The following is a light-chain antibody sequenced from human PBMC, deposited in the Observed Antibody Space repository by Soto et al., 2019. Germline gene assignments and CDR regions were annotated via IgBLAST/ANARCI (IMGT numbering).Light chain of an antibody. CDR1: SSDVGGYNY. CDR3: NSYTSSSTRV. J-gene: IGLJ2*01. CDR2: EVN. V-gene: IGLV2-14*01. Sequence: QSALTQPASVSGSPGQSITISCTGTSSDVGGYNYVSWYQQHPGKAPKLMIYEVNNRPSGVSNRFSGSKSRNTASLTISGLQAEDEADYYCNSYTSSSTRVFGGGTKLTVL.